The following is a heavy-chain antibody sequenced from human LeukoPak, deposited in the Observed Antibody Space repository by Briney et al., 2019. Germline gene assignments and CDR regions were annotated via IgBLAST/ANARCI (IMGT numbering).Heavy chain of an antibody. CDR2: INHSGTT. J-gene: IGHJ4*02. D-gene: IGHD3-22*01. V-gene: IGHV4-34*01. CDR3: ARELETYDTSGYVFDY. CDR1: GGSCSGYY. Sequence: SETLSLTCAVYGGSCSGYYWSWIRQPPEKGLEWIEKINHSGTTNYNPSLNSRVTISVDTSKNQFSLKLSSLTAADTAVYYCARELETYDTSGYVFDYWGQGTLVTVSS.